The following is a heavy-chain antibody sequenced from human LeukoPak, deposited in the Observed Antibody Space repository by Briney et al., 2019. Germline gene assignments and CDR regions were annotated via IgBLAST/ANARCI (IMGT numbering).Heavy chain of an antibody. D-gene: IGHD3-10*01. V-gene: IGHV3-30-3*01. CDR2: ISYDGSNK. Sequence: GGSLRLSCAASGFTFSSYAMHWVRQAPGKGLEWVAVISYDGSNKYYADSVKGRSTISRDNSKNTLYLQMNSLRAEDTAVYYCARDNAPLPYGSGSYYPLDYWGQGTLVTVSS. J-gene: IGHJ4*02. CDR1: GFTFSSYA. CDR3: ARDNAPLPYGSGSYYPLDY.